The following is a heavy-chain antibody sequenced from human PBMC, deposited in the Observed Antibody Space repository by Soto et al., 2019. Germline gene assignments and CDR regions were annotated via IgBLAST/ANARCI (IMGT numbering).Heavy chain of an antibody. Sequence: PSETLSLTCTVSGGSISSYYWSWIRQPPGKGLEWIGYIYYSGSTNYNPSLKCRVTISVDTSKNQFSLKLSSVTAADTAVYYCARVPGTVVTDYYYYGMDVWGQGTTVTVSS. CDR1: GGSISSYY. CDR3: ARVPGTVVTDYYYYGMDV. D-gene: IGHD2-15*01. CDR2: IYYSGST. V-gene: IGHV4-59*01. J-gene: IGHJ6*02.